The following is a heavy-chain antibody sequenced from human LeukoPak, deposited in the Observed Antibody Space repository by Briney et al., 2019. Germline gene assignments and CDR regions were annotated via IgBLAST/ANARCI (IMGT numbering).Heavy chain of an antibody. Sequence: GGSLRLSCAASGFTFSSYAMRWVRQAPGKGLEYVSAISSNGGSTYYANSVKGRFTISRDNSKNTLYLQMGSLRAEDMAVYYCARDGVVTGPGYYDYWGQGTLVIVSS. D-gene: IGHD4-23*01. V-gene: IGHV3-64*01. J-gene: IGHJ4*02. CDR2: ISSNGGST. CDR1: GFTFSSYA. CDR3: ARDGVVTGPGYYDY.